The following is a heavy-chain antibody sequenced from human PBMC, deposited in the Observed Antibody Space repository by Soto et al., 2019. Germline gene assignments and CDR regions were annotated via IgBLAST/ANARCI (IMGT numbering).Heavy chain of an antibody. CDR3: AKGITMIVVVIDY. J-gene: IGHJ4*02. D-gene: IGHD3-22*01. Sequence: GGSLRLSCAASGFTFSSYAMSWVRQAPGKGLEWVSAINGSGSSTYYADSVQGRFTISRDNSKNTLYLQMNSLRAEDTAVYYCAKGITMIVVVIDYWGQGTLVTVSS. CDR2: INGSGSST. V-gene: IGHV3-23*01. CDR1: GFTFSSYA.